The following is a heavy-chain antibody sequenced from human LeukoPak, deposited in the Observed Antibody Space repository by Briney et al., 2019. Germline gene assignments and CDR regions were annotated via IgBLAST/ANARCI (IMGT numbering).Heavy chain of an antibody. J-gene: IGHJ5*02. D-gene: IGHD3-22*01. CDR3: ARGRAIGDSSGYGQYNWFDP. Sequence: SVKVSCKASGGTFSSYAISWVRQAPGQGLEWMGGIIPIFGTANYAQKFQGRVTITTDESTSTGYMELSSLRSEDTAVYYCARGRAIGDSSGYGQYNWFDPWGQGTLVTVSS. CDR1: GGTFSSYA. V-gene: IGHV1-69*05. CDR2: IIPIFGTA.